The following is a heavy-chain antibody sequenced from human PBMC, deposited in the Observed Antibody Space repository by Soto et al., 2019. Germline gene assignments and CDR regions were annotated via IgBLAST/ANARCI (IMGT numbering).Heavy chain of an antibody. J-gene: IGHJ4*02. CDR3: ARGLDYGDYYDY. Sequence: AGGSLRLSCAGSAFTFSSYAMHWVRLAPGKGLEYVSAISSNGGSTYYANSVKGRFTISRDKSKITLYLQMGSLRAEDMAVYYCARGLDYGDYYDYWGQGTLVTVSS. CDR2: ISSNGGST. CDR1: AFTFSSYA. V-gene: IGHV3-64*01. D-gene: IGHD4-17*01.